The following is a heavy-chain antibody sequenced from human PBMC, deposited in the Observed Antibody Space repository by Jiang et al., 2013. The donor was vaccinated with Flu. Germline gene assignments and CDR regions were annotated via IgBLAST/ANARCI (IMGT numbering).Heavy chain of an antibody. CDR2: IIPTLGTA. D-gene: IGHD6-19*01. Sequence: SGAEVKKPGSSVKVSCMASGGPFSVYTTSWVRQAPGQGLEWMGGIIPTLGTAKYAQKFQGRVTITADDSTYTAYMELSSLRSEDTAVYYCARGPSWLVTDLVRTGYFDLWGRAPWPLSPQ. CDR1: GGPFSVYT. J-gene: IGHJ2*01. CDR3: ARGPSWLVTDLVRTGYFDL. V-gene: IGHV1-69*16.